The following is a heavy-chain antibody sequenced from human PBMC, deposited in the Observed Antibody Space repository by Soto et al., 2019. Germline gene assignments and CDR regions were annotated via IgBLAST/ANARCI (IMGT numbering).Heavy chain of an antibody. Sequence: PGESLKISCKGSGYTFTNYWIGSVRQMPGKGLEWMGIIYPGDSETRYSPSFQGQVTMSADKSISTAYLQWSSLKASDSAIYYCARKYYYGAGTLDYWGQGTLVTVSS. J-gene: IGHJ4*02. D-gene: IGHD3-10*01. CDR2: IYPGDSET. CDR1: GYTFTNYW. CDR3: ARKYYYGAGTLDY. V-gene: IGHV5-51*01.